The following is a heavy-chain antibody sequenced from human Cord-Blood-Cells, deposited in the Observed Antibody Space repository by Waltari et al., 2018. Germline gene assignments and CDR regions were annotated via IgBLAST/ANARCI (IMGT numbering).Heavy chain of an antibody. CDR3: AAGMAAAGTRWFDP. D-gene: IGHD6-13*01. Sequence: QLQLQESGPGLVKPSETLSLTCTVSGGSISSSSYYWGWIRQPPGKGLAWIGSIYYSGSTYYNPSLKSLVTISVDTSKNQFSLKLSSVTAADTAVYYCAAGMAAAGTRWFDPWGQGTLVTVSS. V-gene: IGHV4-39*01. CDR2: IYYSGST. CDR1: GGSISSSSYY. J-gene: IGHJ5*02.